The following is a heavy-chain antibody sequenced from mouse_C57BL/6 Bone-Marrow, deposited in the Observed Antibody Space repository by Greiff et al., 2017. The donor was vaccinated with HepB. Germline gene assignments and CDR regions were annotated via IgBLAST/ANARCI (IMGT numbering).Heavy chain of an antibody. J-gene: IGHJ3*01. CDR2: INPSSGYT. V-gene: IGHV1-4*01. CDR3: ANYYVSSWFAY. CDR1: GYTFTSYT. D-gene: IGHD1-1*01. Sequence: QVQLQQSGAELARPGASVKMSCKASGYTFTSYTMHWVKQRPGQGLEWIGYINPSSGYTKSNQKFKDKATWTADKSSSTAYMQLSSLTSEDSEGYYCANYYVSSWFAYWGQGTLVTVSA.